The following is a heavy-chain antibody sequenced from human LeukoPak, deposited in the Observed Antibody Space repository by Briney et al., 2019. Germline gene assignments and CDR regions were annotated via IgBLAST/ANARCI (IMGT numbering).Heavy chain of an antibody. CDR3: TTIRGFCSGRSCLGY. Sequence: GGSLRLSCAASGFTFSSYEMNWVRQAPGKGLEWVSYISSSGSIIYYADSVKGRFTISRDNAKNSLYLQMNSLKSEDTAVYYCTTIRGFCSGRSCLGYWGQGTLVTVSS. CDR2: ISSSGSII. V-gene: IGHV3-48*03. J-gene: IGHJ4*02. CDR1: GFTFSSYE. D-gene: IGHD2-15*01.